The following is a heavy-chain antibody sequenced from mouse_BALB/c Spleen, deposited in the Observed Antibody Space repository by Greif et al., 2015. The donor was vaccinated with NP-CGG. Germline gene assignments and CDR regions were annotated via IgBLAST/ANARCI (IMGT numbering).Heavy chain of an antibody. J-gene: IGHJ2*01. CDR2: ISSGGSYT. CDR1: GFTFSSYA. V-gene: IGHV5-9-3*01. D-gene: IGHD2-1*01. CDR3: ARHGNYDY. Sequence: VQLKESGGGLVKPGGSLKLSCAASGFTFSSYAMSWVRQTPEKRLEWVATISSGGSYTYYPDSVKGRFTISRDNAKNPLFLQMSSLRSEDTAMYYCARHGNYDYWGQGTTLTVSS.